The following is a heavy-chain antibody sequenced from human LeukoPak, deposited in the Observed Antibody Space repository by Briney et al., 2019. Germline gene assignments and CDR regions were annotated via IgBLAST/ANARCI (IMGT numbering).Heavy chain of an antibody. CDR3: AREAAAAGDY. D-gene: IGHD6-13*01. Sequence: GGSLRLSCAASGFTFNNYEMHWVRQAPGKGLEWVAHISSTGITIHYADSVKGRFTISRDNAKYSLHLQMNSLRTEDTGVYYCAREAAAAGDYWGQGTLVTVSS. J-gene: IGHJ4*02. V-gene: IGHV3-48*03. CDR2: ISSTGITI. CDR1: GFTFNNYE.